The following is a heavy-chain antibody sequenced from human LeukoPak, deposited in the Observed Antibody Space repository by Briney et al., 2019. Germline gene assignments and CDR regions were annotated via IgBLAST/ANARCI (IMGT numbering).Heavy chain of an antibody. D-gene: IGHD3-3*01. V-gene: IGHV3-66*02. CDR3: ARDLWDATGY. Sequence: GGSLRLSCVASGFSSNYMSWVRQAPGKGREWVSVIYSGDSTYYADSVKGRFTISRDISKNTLYLQMNSLRPEDTAVYHCARDLWDATGYWGQGTLVSVSS. CDR1: GFSSNY. J-gene: IGHJ4*02. CDR2: IYSGDST.